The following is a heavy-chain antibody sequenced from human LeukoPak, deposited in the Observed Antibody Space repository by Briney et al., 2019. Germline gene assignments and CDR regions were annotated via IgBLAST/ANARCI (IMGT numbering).Heavy chain of an antibody. Sequence: PGGSLRLSCAASGFTFSSYWMHWARQAPGKGLVWVSRINSDGSSTTYADSVEGRFTISRDNAKNTLYLQMDSLRPEDTAVYYCAREAYGSGNRYFDYWGQGILVTVSS. CDR1: GFTFSSYW. V-gene: IGHV3-74*01. J-gene: IGHJ4*02. CDR3: AREAYGSGNRYFDY. CDR2: INSDGSST. D-gene: IGHD3-10*01.